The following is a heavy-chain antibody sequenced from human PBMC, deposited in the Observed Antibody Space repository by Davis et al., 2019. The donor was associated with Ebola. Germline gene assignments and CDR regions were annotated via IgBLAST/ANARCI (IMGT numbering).Heavy chain of an antibody. Sequence: MPSETLSLTCAVYGGSFSGHYWSWIRQPPRKGLEWIGEINHSGSTNYNPSLKSRVTISVDTSKNQFSLKLSSVTAADTAVYYCARDSRWLVPGTYYYYGMDVWGQGTTVTVSS. V-gene: IGHV4-34*01. D-gene: IGHD6-19*01. CDR3: ARDSRWLVPGTYYYYGMDV. CDR2: INHSGST. CDR1: GGSFSGHY. J-gene: IGHJ6*02.